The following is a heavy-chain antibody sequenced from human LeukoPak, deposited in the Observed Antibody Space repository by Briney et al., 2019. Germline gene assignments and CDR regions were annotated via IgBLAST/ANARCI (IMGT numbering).Heavy chain of an antibody. V-gene: IGHV1-69*13. CDR1: GGTFSSYA. J-gene: IGHJ5*02. CDR3: ARVSSAYQLLGWFDP. D-gene: IGHD2-2*01. CDR2: TIPIFGTA. Sequence: SVKVSCKASGGTFSSYAISWVRQAPGQGLEWMGGTIPIFGTANYAQKFQGRVTITADESTSTAYMELSSLRSEDTAVYYCARVSSAYQLLGWFDPWGQGTLVTVSS.